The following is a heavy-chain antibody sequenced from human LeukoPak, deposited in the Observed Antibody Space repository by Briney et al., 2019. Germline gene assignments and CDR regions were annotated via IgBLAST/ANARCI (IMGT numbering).Heavy chain of an antibody. CDR1: GGSISVYY. Sequence: SETLSLTCTVSGGSISVYYWNWIRQPPGKGLEWLGYIYGSGATNYNPSLESRVIISVDKSRDQFSLNLTSVTAADTAMYYCARGHTVRGMDVWGQGTTVTVSS. D-gene: IGHD4-17*01. CDR2: IYGSGAT. V-gene: IGHV4-59*01. CDR3: ARGHTVRGMDV. J-gene: IGHJ6*02.